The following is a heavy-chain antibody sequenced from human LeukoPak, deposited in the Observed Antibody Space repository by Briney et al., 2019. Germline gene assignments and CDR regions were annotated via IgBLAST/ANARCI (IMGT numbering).Heavy chain of an antibody. J-gene: IGHJ3*02. D-gene: IGHD3-16*01. CDR2: IYYSGST. CDR1: GGSFSGYY. V-gene: IGHV4-34*01. Sequence: SETLSLTCVIYGGSFSGYYWSWIRQPPGKGLEWIGSIYYSGSTYYNPSLKSRVTISVDTSKNQFSLKLSSVTAADTAVYYCAREWGTDAFDIWGQGTMVTVSS. CDR3: AREWGTDAFDI.